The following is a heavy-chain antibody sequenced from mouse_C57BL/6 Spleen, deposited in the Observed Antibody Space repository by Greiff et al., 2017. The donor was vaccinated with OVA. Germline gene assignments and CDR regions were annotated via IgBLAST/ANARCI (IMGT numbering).Heavy chain of an antibody. CDR2: IYPGDGDT. CDR1: GYAFSSSW. D-gene: IGHD6-1*01. Sequence: QVQLQQSGPELVKPGASVKLSCKASGYAFSSSWMHWVKQRPGKGLEWIGRIYPGDGDTNYNGKFKGKATLTADKSSSTAYMQLSSLTSEDSAVYFGAPLDEMDDWGQGTSVTVST. J-gene: IGHJ4*01. V-gene: IGHV1-82*01. CDR3: APLDEMDD.